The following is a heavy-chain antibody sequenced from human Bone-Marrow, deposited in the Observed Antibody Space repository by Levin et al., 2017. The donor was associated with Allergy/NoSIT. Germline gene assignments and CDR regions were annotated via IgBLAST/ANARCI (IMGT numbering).Heavy chain of an antibody. D-gene: IGHD6-6*01. V-gene: IGHV3-23*01. J-gene: IGHJ6*01. Sequence: PGGSLRLSCAASGFTFSSYAMSWVRQAPGKGLEWVSAISGSGGSTYYADSVKGRFTISRDNSKNTLYLQMNSLRAEDTAVYYCAKKTRRDSSSFLFAPPLYGMDVWGQGTTVTVSS. CDR2: ISGSGGST. CDR3: AKKTRRDSSSFLFAPPLYGMDV. CDR1: GFTFSSYA.